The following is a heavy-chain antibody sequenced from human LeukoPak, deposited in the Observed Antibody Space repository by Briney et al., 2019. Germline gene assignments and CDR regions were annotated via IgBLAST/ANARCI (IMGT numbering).Heavy chain of an antibody. J-gene: IGHJ5*02. CDR3: ARARGYSYETYNWFDP. CDR1: GYTFTIYY. CDR2: INPNSGGT. Sequence: ASVKVSCKASGYTFTIYYIHWVRQAPGQGLEWMGWINPNSGGTNYAQKFQGRVTMTRDTSISTAYMELSRLRSDDTAVYYCARARGYSYETYNWFDPWGQGTLVTVSS. D-gene: IGHD5-18*01. V-gene: IGHV1-2*02.